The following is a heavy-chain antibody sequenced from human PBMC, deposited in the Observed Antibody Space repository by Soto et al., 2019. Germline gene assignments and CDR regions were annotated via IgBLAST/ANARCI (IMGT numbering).Heavy chain of an antibody. V-gene: IGHV4-59*12. CDR2: IKYNGDS. CDR3: ARLRHKRTASGY. CDR1: GGSISNYY. Sequence: PSETLSLTCTVSGGSISNYYCSWFRQPPGKGLEWIGYIKYNGDSAYNPSLKRRVTMSIDTSKTQFSLKLESVTAADTAVYYCARLRHKRTASGYWGQGTRVT. D-gene: IGHD5-18*01. J-gene: IGHJ4*02.